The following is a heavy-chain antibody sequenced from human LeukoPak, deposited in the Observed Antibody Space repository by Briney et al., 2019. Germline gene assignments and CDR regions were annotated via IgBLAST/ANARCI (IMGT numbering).Heavy chain of an antibody. Sequence: SETLSLTCTVSGGSISSGDYYWSWIRQPPGKGLEWIGYIYCSGSTYYNPSLKSRVTISVDTSKNQFSLKLSSVTAADTAVYYCASGYCSSTSCYIGYYYYMDVWGKGTTVTVSS. CDR2: IYCSGST. V-gene: IGHV4-30-4*01. J-gene: IGHJ6*03. CDR3: ASGYCSSTSCYIGYYYYMDV. CDR1: GGSISSGDYY. D-gene: IGHD2-2*02.